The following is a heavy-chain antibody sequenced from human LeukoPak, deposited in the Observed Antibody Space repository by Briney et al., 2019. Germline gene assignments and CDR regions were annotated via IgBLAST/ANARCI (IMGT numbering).Heavy chain of an antibody. D-gene: IGHD3-3*01. V-gene: IGHV1-69*01. CDR1: GGTFSSYA. CDR3: AREAYDFWSGYSPHYYYYMDV. CDR2: IIPIFGTA. Sequence: SVKVSCKASGGTFSSYAISWVRQAPGQGLEWMGGIIPIFGTANYAQKFQGRVTITADESTSTAYMELSSLRSEDTAVYYCAREAYDFWSGYSPHYYYYMDVWGKGTTVTVSS. J-gene: IGHJ6*03.